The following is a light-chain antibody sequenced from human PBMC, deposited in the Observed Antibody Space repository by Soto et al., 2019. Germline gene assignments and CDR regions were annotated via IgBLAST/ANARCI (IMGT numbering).Light chain of an antibody. CDR1: QSISSW. V-gene: IGKV1-5*01. J-gene: IGKJ1*01. Sequence: DIQMTQSPSTLSASVGDRVTITCRASQSISSWLAWYQQKPGKAPKLLIYDASNLESGVPSRFSGGGSGTEFSLTISSLQPDDFATYYCQQYNYFWAFGQGTMVEIK. CDR2: DAS. CDR3: QQYNYFWA.